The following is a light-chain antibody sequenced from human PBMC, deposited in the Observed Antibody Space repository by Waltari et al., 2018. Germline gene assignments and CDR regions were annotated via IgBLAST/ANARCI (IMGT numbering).Light chain of an antibody. CDR3: SAWDDSLNAWV. CDR1: SSNIGSNY. Sequence: QSVLTQAPSASGTPGQRVTISCLGSSSNIGSNYVNWYQQLPGTAPKLLIYNNNQRPSGGPDRFSGSKSGTSAPLAISGLQSADEADYYCSAWDDSLNAWVFGGGARLTVL. J-gene: IGLJ3*02. V-gene: IGLV1-44*01. CDR2: NNN.